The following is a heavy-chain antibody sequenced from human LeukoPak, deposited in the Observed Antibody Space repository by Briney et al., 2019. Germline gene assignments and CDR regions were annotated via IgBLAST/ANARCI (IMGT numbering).Heavy chain of an antibody. Sequence: GGSLRLSCAASGFTFSSYAMSWVRQAPGVGLEWVSVIIGSGDSTYYADSVKGRFTISRDNAQNSLYLQMNSLRAEDTAIYYCVRDRGTYRPIDYWGQGTLVTVSS. V-gene: IGHV3-23*01. CDR3: VRDRGTYRPIDY. D-gene: IGHD1-26*01. CDR2: IIGSGDST. J-gene: IGHJ4*02. CDR1: GFTFSSYA.